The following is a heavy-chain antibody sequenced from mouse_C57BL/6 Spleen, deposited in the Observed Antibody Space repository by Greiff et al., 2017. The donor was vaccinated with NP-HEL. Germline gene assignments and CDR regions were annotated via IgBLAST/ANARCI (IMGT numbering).Heavy chain of an antibody. Sequence: QVQLQQSGAELVKPGASVKISCKASGYAFSSYWMNWMKQRPGKGLEWIGQIYPGDGDTNYNGKFKGKATLTADKSSSTAYMQLSSLTSEDSAVYFCARWGALYGSSYGYFDVWGTGTTVTVSS. V-gene: IGHV1-80*01. CDR2: IYPGDGDT. J-gene: IGHJ1*03. CDR1: GYAFSSYW. CDR3: ARWGALYGSSYGYFDV. D-gene: IGHD1-1*01.